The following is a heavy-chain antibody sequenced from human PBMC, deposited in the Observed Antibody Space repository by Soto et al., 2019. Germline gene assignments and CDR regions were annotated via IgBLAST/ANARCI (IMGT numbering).Heavy chain of an antibody. CDR2: ISSSSSYI. V-gene: IGHV3-21*01. CDR3: ARDLFEGSQGLSAFDI. D-gene: IGHD6-19*01. Sequence: GGSLRLCCAASGFTLSSYSMNWVRQAPGKGLEWVSSISSSSSYIYYADSVKGRFTISRDNAKNSLYLQMNSLRAEDTAVYYCARDLFEGSQGLSAFDIWGQGTMVTVSS. CDR1: GFTLSSYS. J-gene: IGHJ3*02.